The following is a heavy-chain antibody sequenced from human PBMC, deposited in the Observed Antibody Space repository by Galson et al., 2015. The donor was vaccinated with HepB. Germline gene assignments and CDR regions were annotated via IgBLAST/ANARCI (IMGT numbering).Heavy chain of an antibody. CDR1: GFTFRDYG. Sequence: ALRLSCAPSGFTFRDYGLHWVRQAPVTRLEWLSVIWSDETSHYSADSVKGRFTISRDNSKSTLYLQMNSLRIEDTAVYSCATERRHNTGWFALDSWGQGALVTVSS. J-gene: IGHJ5*01. CDR3: ATERRHNTGWFALDS. CDR2: IWSDETSH. D-gene: IGHD3-10*01. V-gene: IGHV3-33*01.